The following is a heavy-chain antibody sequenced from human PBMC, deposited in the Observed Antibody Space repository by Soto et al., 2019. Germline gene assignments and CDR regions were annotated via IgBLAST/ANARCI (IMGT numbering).Heavy chain of an antibody. J-gene: IGHJ5*02. CDR1: GYTFTSYG. CDR2: ISAYNGNT. D-gene: IGHD2-2*03. V-gene: IGHV1-18*01. CDR3: ARVSGIGYCSSTTYYGVGFDP. Sequence: QVQLVQSGAEVKKPGASVKVSCKASGYTFTSYGISWVRQAPGQGLEWMGWISAYNGNTNYAQKLQGRVTMTTDTSTSTPYMELRSLRSDDTAVYYCARVSGIGYCSSTTYYGVGFDPWGQGTLVTVSS.